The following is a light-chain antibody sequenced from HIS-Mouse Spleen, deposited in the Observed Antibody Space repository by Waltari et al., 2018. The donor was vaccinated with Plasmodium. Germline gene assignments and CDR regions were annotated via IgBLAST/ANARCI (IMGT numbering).Light chain of an antibody. CDR3: QAWDSSTVV. CDR1: KLGDKY. Sequence: SYELTQPPSVSVSPGQTASITCSGDKLGDKYACWYQQKPGQSPVLGIYQDSKRPSGVPDRFSVANSGNTATLTISWTQAMDEADYYCQAWDSSTVVFGGGTKLTVL. V-gene: IGLV3-1*01. CDR2: QDS. J-gene: IGLJ2*01.